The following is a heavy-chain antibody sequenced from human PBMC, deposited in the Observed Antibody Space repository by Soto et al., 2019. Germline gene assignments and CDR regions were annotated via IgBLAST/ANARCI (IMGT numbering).Heavy chain of an antibody. CDR3: VGALTYEVPYYYYGMDV. Sequence: PGGSLRLSCTASGFMFIPYLMSWVRQAPGKGLEWVANIRQGGNEKFYVDSLKGRFTISRENAKKSLYLQMHSVRAEDPAVYYCVGALTYEVPYYYYGMDVWGQGTTVTVSS. CDR1: GFMFIPYL. V-gene: IGHV3-7*01. J-gene: IGHJ6*02. D-gene: IGHD3-16*01. CDR2: IRQGGNEK.